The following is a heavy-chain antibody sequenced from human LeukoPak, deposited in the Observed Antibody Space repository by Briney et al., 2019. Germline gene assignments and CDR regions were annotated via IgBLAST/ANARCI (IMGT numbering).Heavy chain of an antibody. CDR2: ISGSGGST. V-gene: IGHV3-23*01. D-gene: IGHD3-22*01. CDR1: GFTFDDYG. Sequence: GGSLRLSCAASGFTFDDYGMSWVRQAPGKGLEWVSAISGSGGSTYYADSVKGRFTISRDNSKNTLYLQMNSLRAEDTAVYYCAKPYDSSGYYPDYWGQGTLVTVSS. CDR3: AKPYDSSGYYPDY. J-gene: IGHJ4*02.